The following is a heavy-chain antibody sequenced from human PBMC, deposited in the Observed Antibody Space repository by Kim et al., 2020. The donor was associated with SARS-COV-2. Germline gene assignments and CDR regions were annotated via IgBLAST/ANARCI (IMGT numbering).Heavy chain of an antibody. J-gene: IGHJ4*02. CDR3: ARGWGSSGWTPTDV. D-gene: IGHD6-19*01. CDR1: GGTMDYYY. Sequence: SETLSLSCAVSGGTMDYYYWTWIRQPPGKGLEWIGFSYYSGSTNYNPSFKRRVTMSVDTSKNLFSLRLTSVSAADTAVYFCARGWGSSGWTPTDVGGQGILVCVSS. V-gene: IGHV4-59*01. CDR2: SYYSGST.